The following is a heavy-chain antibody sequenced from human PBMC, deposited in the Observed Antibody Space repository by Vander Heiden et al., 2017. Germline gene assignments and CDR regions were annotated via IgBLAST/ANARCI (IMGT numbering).Heavy chain of an antibody. V-gene: IGHV1-69*01. CDR2: INPVFPAP. D-gene: IGHD2-8*02. Sequence: QVQLVQSGAEVKKTGSSVKLACKTFGDSLSRATLSWVRQARGQGLEWMGGINPVFPAPKYAQKFQGRVTITADQSSNTAYMELTSLTSEDTAIYYCALRGVTVEFYFDFWGQGSLVTVSS. J-gene: IGHJ4*02. CDR1: GDSLSRAT. CDR3: ALRGVTVEFYFDF.